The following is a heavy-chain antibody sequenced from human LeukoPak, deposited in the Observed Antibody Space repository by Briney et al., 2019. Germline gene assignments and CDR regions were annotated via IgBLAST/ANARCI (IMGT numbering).Heavy chain of an antibody. J-gene: IGHJ4*02. CDR2: IYYSGST. D-gene: IGHD5-12*01. Sequence: PSETLSLTCTVSGGSISSYYWNWIRQPPGKGLEWIGSIYYSGSTYYNPSLKSRVTISVDTSKNQFSLKLSSVTAADTAVYYCARGIGYSGYDYVYWGQGTLVTVSS. V-gene: IGHV4-39*01. CDR3: ARGIGYSGYDYVY. CDR1: GGSISSYY.